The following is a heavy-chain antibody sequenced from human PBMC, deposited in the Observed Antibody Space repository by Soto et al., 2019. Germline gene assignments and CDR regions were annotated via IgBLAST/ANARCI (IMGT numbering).Heavy chain of an antibody. CDR3: ARDLAVAGTFHY. CDR1: GYTFPSYG. Sequence: ASVKVSCKASGYTFPSYGIIWVRQAPGQGLEWMGWISAYNGNTNYAQKLQGRVTMTTDTSTSTAYMELRSLRSDDTAVYYCARDLAVAGTFHYWGQGTLVTVSS. V-gene: IGHV1-18*01. D-gene: IGHD6-19*01. J-gene: IGHJ4*02. CDR2: ISAYNGNT.